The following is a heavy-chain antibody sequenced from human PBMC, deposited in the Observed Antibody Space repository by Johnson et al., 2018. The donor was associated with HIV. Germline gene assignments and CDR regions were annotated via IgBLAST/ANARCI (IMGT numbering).Heavy chain of an antibody. Sequence: VQLVESGGGLVQPGGSLRLSCVASGITFSSYAMSWVRQAPGKGLEWVSALSGSGGSPYYAGSVRGRFTISRDTSKNTLYLQMNSLRPEDTAVYYCARQQQLVLSGTFDIWGQGTMVTVSS. CDR1: GITFSSYA. J-gene: IGHJ3*02. D-gene: IGHD6-13*01. CDR3: ARQQQLVLSGTFDI. CDR2: LSGSGGSP. V-gene: IGHV3-23*04.